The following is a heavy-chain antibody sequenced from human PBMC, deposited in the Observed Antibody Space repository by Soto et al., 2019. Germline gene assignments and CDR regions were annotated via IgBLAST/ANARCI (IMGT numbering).Heavy chain of an antibody. CDR1: GFTFSSSA. V-gene: IGHV3-23*01. Sequence: LRLSCAASGFTFSSSAMSWVRQAPGKGLEWVSSISGSSEDTYYADSVKGRFIIFRDNPRNTLYLQMNTLRAEDTAVYYCAKVQTWTTFDYWGQGTLVTVSS. D-gene: IGHD1-1*01. CDR2: ISGSSEDT. CDR3: AKVQTWTTFDY. J-gene: IGHJ4*02.